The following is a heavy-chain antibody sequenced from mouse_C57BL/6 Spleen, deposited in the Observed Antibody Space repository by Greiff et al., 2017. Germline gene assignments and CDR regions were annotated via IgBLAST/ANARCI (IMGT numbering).Heavy chain of an antibody. D-gene: IGHD2-5*01. CDR3: ARGSNYDWYFDV. CDR1: GFNIKNTY. Sequence: EVKLMESVAELVRPGASVKLSCTASGFNIKNTYMHWVKQRPEQGLEWIGRIDPATGNTKYPPKFQGKATITADTSSNTAYLQLSSLTSEDTAIYYCARGSNYDWYFDVWGTGTTVTVSS. V-gene: IGHV14-3*01. CDR2: IDPATGNT. J-gene: IGHJ1*03.